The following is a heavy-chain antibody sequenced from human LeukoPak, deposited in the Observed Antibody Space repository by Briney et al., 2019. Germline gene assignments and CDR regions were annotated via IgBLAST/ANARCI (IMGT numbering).Heavy chain of an antibody. CDR1: GITFSSYS. CDR3: ARGDYCSGGSCYLRALDI. CDR2: ISSSSSYI. Sequence: PGGSLRLSCAASGITFSSYSMNWVRQAPGKGLEWVSSISSSSSYIYYADSVKGRFTISRENAKNSLYLQMNSLRAGDTAVYYCARGDYCSGGSCYLRALDIWGQGTMVTVSS. V-gene: IGHV3-21*01. D-gene: IGHD2-15*01. J-gene: IGHJ3*02.